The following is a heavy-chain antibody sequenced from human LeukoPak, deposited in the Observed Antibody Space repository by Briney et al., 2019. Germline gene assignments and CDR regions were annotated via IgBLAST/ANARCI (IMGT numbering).Heavy chain of an antibody. CDR2: INHSGST. D-gene: IGHD4-17*01. CDR1: GGSFSGYY. V-gene: IGHV4-34*01. J-gene: IGHJ6*03. CDR3: AREMKPYGDYKYYYYYYMDV. Sequence: SETLSLTCAVYGGSFSGYYWSWIRQPPGKGLEWIGEINHSGSTNYNPSFKSRVTISVDTSKNQFSLKLSSVTAADTAVYYCAREMKPYGDYKYYYYYYMDVWGKGTTVTVSS.